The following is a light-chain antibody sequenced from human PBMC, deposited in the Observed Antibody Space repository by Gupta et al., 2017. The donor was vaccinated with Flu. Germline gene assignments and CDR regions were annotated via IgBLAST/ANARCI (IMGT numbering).Light chain of an antibody. Sequence: AIRMTQSPSSFSASAGDRVTITCRASQGISSYLAWYQQKPGKAPKLLIYAASTLQSGVPSRFSGSGSGTDFTLTITYLQSEDFATYYCQQYYSHPRTFGQGTKVEIK. CDR2: AAS. J-gene: IGKJ1*01. V-gene: IGKV1-8*01. CDR1: QGISSY. CDR3: QQYYSHPRT.